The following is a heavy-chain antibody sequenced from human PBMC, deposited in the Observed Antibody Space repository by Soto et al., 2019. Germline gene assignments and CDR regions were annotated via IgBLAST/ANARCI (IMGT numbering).Heavy chain of an antibody. J-gene: IGHJ5*02. CDR3: ARPLFGRGNWFDP. CDR2: IYYSGST. V-gene: IGHV4-59*01. Sequence: QVQLQESGPGLVKPSETLSLTCTVSGGSISSYYWSWIRQPPGKGLEWIGYIYYSGSTNYNPSLKSRVTISVDTSKHQFSLTLSSVTAADTAVYYCARPLFGRGNWFDPWGQGTLVTVSS. D-gene: IGHD3-10*01. CDR1: GGSISSYY.